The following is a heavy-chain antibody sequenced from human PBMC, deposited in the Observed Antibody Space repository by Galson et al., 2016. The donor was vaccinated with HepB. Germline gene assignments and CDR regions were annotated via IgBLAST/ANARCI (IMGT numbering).Heavy chain of an antibody. V-gene: IGHV6-1*01. CDR2: TYYRSKWYN. J-gene: IGHJ5*02. Sequence: CAISGDSVPSNSAAWTWIRQSPLRGLEWLGRTYYRSKWYNDYAVSVKSRISIHPETSKNQFSLQLNSVTPEDTAVYYCARVRCSTFRCQNWFDPWGQGTLVTVSP. CDR1: GDSVPSNSAA. CDR3: ARVRCSTFRCQNWFDP. D-gene: IGHD2/OR15-2a*01.